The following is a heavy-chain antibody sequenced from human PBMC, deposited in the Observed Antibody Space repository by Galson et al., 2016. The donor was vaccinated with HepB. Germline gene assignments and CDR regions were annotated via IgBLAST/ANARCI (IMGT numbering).Heavy chain of an antibody. Sequence: SLRLSCAASGLTFRSYAMHWVRQAPGKGLEWVAVISYDVSNKYYADSVKGRFTISRDNSKNTLYLQMNSLRAEGTAVYYCARDADIVKVPAAIRADYWGQGTLVTVSS. CDR3: ARDADIVKVPAAIRADY. J-gene: IGHJ4*02. CDR2: ISYDVSNK. CDR1: GLTFRSYA. D-gene: IGHD2-2*02. V-gene: IGHV3-30*04.